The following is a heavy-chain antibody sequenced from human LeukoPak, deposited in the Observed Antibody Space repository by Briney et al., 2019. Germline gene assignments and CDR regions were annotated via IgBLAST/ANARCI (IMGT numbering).Heavy chain of an antibody. J-gene: IGHJ4*02. CDR1: GGSISSYY. V-gene: IGHV4-4*07. D-gene: IGHD4-17*01. CDR2: IYTSGST. CDR3: ARGTVTTVDY. Sequence: SETLSLTCAVSGGSISSYYWSWIRQPAGKGLEWIGRIYTSGSTNYNPSLKSRVTTSVDTSKNQFSLKLSSVTAADMAVYYCARGTVTTVDYWGQGTLVTVSS.